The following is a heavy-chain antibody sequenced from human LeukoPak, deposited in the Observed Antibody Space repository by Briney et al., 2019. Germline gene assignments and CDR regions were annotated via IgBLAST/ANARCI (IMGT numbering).Heavy chain of an antibody. CDR1: GGSFRGYY. CDR2: INHSGST. D-gene: IGHD5-18*01. J-gene: IGHJ5*02. CDR3: ARGLKLWGTSRWFDP. V-gene: IGHV4-34*01. Sequence: SETLSLTCAVYGGSFRGYYWSWIRQPPGKGLEWIGEINHSGSTNYNPSLKSRVTISVDTSKNQFSLKLSSVTAADTAVYYCARGLKLWGTSRWFDPWGQGTLVTVSS.